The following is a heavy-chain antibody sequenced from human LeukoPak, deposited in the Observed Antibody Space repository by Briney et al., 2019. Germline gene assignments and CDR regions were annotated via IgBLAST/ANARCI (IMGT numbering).Heavy chain of an antibody. CDR2: ITGSGGSA. J-gene: IGHJ4*02. D-gene: IGHD3-3*01. V-gene: IGHV3-23*01. CDR3: AKVSWSASDRHC. CDR1: GFTFNSYD. Sequence: GGSLRLSCAASGFTFNSYDLSWVRQAPGKGLDWVSGITGSGGSAFYADSVKGRFTISRDNSKNTLYLQMNSLRAEDTAVYYCAKVSWSASDRHCWGQGTLVTVSS.